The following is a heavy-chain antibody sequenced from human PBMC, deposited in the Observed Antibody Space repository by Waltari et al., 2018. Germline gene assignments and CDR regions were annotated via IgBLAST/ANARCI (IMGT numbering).Heavy chain of an antibody. V-gene: IGHV4-39*07. Sequence: QLQLQESGPGLVKPSETLSLTCTVSGGSISSSSYYWGWIRQPPGKGLEWIGSIYYSGSTYYNPSLKSRVTMSVDTSKDQFSLKLSSVTAADTAVYYCARETGTTTYYYYGMDVWGQGTTVTVSS. J-gene: IGHJ6*02. CDR3: ARETGTTTYYYYGMDV. CDR2: IYYSGST. D-gene: IGHD1-1*01. CDR1: GGSISSSSYY.